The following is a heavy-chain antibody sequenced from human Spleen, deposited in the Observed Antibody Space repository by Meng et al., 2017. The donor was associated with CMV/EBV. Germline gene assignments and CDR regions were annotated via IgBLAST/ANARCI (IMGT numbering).Heavy chain of an antibody. CDR1: GFTFNSYA. D-gene: IGHD6-6*01. J-gene: IGHJ6*02. CDR3: AKDPIIAARPDHHYGMDV. CDR2: IWYDGSNT. V-gene: IGHV3-33*06. Sequence: GESLKISCAASGFTFNSYAMHWVRQAPGKGLEWVAIIWYDGSNTFYADSVQGRFTISRDNSKNTLYLQMNSLRTDDTAVYYCAKDPIIAARPDHHYGMDVWGPGTTVTVSS.